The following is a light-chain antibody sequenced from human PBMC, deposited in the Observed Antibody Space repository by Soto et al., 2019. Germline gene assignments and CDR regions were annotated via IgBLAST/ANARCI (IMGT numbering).Light chain of an antibody. CDR2: AAS. CDR3: QQSYSTHPT. CDR1: QSISSY. Sequence: DIQMTQSPSSLSASVGDRVTITCRASQSISSYLNWYQQKPGKAPKLLIYAASSLQSGVPSRFSGSGSGTDFTLTISSLQPEDFATYYCQQSYSTHPTFGQGTKVDI. J-gene: IGKJ1*01. V-gene: IGKV1-39*01.